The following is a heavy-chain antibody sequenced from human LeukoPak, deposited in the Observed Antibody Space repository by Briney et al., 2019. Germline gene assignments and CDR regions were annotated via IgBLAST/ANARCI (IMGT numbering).Heavy chain of an antibody. D-gene: IGHD4-17*01. V-gene: IGHV4-59*01. CDR3: VRSKSGTYGWFDP. J-gene: IGHJ5*02. CDR1: GGSISGYY. Sequence: SETLSLTCTVAGGSISGYYWRWIRQPPGKGLEWIGYIYDTGSTNYNPPLNSRVIISVDTSKNQSSLKLSSVTAADTAVYYCVRSKSGTYGWFDPWGQGTLVTVS. CDR2: IYDTGST.